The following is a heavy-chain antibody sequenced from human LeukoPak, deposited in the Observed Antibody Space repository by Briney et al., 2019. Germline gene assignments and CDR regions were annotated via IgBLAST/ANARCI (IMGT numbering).Heavy chain of an antibody. Sequence: GVCLEISGRGFGYSFTSYSIGRLRQMPGQGLEWMGIIYPGDSDTRYSPSFQGQVTISADKSISTAYLQWSSLKASDTAMYYCARHGHGDSGNHFDYWGQGTLVTVSS. D-gene: IGHD1-26*01. J-gene: IGHJ4*02. CDR1: GYSFTSYS. CDR2: IYPGDSDT. V-gene: IGHV5-51*01. CDR3: ARHGHGDSGNHFDY.